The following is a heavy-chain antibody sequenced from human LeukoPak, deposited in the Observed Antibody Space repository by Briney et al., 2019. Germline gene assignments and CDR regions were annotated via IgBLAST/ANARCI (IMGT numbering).Heavy chain of an antibody. J-gene: IGHJ5*02. CDR2: MYHSGST. CDR1: GGSISSNNW. V-gene: IGHV4-4*02. Sequence: PSGTLSLTCVVSGGSISSNNWWSWVRQPPGKGLEWIGEMYHSGSTNYNPSLKSRVTMSVDTSKNQFSLKLSSVTAADTAVYYCARDWLVRGVITNNWFDPWGQGTLVTVSS. D-gene: IGHD3-10*01. CDR3: ARDWLVRGVITNNWFDP.